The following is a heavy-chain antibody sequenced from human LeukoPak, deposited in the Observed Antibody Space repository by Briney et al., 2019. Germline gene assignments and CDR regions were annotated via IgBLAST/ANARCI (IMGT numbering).Heavy chain of an antibody. CDR2: IYTSGST. CDR1: GVSISSGSYY. Sequence: SETLSLTCTASGVSISSGSYYWSWLRQPAGTGLDSFGRIYTSGSTNDNPTLKSRVTISVDTSKNQFSLKLRSVTAEDTAVYYCASGSSSWDWFDHWGQGTLVTVSS. J-gene: IGHJ5*02. CDR3: ASGSSSWDWFDH. D-gene: IGHD6-13*01. V-gene: IGHV4-61*02.